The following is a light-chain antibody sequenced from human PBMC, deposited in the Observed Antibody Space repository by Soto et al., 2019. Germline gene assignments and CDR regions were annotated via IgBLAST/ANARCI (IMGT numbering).Light chain of an antibody. CDR2: AAS. Sequence: DIQMTQSPSSLSASVGDRVTITCRASQSISNYLHWYQQKPGKAPKLLIYAASSLQGDVTSRFSGIVSGTAFTFTIDSPHPDDLSTYYGLQCHNNPLTFGPGTKVDIK. V-gene: IGKV1-39*01. J-gene: IGKJ3*01. CDR1: QSISNY. CDR3: LQCHNNPLT.